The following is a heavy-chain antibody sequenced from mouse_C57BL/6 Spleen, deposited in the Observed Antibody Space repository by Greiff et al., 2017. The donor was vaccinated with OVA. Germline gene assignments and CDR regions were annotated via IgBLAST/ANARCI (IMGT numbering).Heavy chain of an antibody. Sequence: VQLQQSGAELVKPGASVKISCKASGYAFSSYWMNWVKQRPGKGLEWIGQIYPGDGDTNYNGKFKGKATLTADKSSSTAYMQLSSLTSEDSAVYFCARDYDVPYYAMDYWGQGTSVTVSS. CDR2: IYPGDGDT. D-gene: IGHD2-4*01. CDR3: ARDYDVPYYAMDY. J-gene: IGHJ4*01. V-gene: IGHV1-80*01. CDR1: GYAFSSYW.